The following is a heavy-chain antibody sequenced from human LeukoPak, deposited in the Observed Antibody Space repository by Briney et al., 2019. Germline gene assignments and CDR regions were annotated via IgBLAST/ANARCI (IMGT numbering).Heavy chain of an antibody. CDR3: ARHQAVAYFDY. CDR2: IYYSGST. CDR1: GGSITNYY. J-gene: IGHJ4*02. D-gene: IGHD6-19*01. V-gene: IGHV4-59*08. Sequence: PSETLSLTCTVSGGSITNYYWSWIRQPPGKGLEWIGYIYYSGSTNYNPSLKSRVTISVDTSKNQFSLKLSSVTAADTAVYYCARHQAVAYFDYWGQGTLVTVSS.